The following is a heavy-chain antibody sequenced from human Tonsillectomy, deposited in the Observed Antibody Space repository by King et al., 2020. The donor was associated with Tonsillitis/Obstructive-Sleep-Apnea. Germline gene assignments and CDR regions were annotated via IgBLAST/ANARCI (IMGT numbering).Heavy chain of an antibody. V-gene: IGHV4-39*01. CDR3: ARRRYNYFDY. D-gene: IGHD1-1*01. CDR1: GGSISSSSYY. Sequence: QLQESGPGLVKPSETLSLTCTVSGGSISSSSYYWGWFRQPPGKGLEGIGSIYYSGSTYYNPSLKSRVTISVDTSKNQFSLKLSSVTAADTAVYYCARRRYNYFDYWGQGILVTVSS. J-gene: IGHJ4*02. CDR2: IYYSGST.